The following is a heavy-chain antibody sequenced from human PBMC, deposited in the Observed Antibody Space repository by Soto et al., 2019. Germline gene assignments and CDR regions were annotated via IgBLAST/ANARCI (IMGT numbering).Heavy chain of an antibody. D-gene: IGHD4-17*01. V-gene: IGHV3-23*01. CDR1: GFSFRDYG. CDR2: IIGNGDTT. Sequence: EVQLLEAGGGLVQPGGSLRLSCAASGFSFRDYGLSWVRQAPGKGLEWLSAIIGNGDTTYYADSVRGRFTISRDNSKNTLYLQLNDLRAEDTAIYYCAKDYDYGDSLPFDYWGPGTLVTVSS. J-gene: IGHJ4*02. CDR3: AKDYDYGDSLPFDY.